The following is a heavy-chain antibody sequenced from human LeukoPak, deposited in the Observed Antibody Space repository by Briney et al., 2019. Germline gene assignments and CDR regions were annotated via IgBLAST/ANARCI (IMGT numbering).Heavy chain of an antibody. D-gene: IGHD3-22*01. CDR3: ARDPSFFMIVVPYFDY. V-gene: IGHV1-2*02. J-gene: IGHJ4*02. CDR2: INPNSGGT. CDR1: GYTFTGYY. Sequence: ASVKVSCKASGYTFTGYYMHWVGQAPGQGLEWMGWINPNSGGTNYAQKFQGTVTMTRDTSISTAYMELSRLRSDDTAVYYCARDPSFFMIVVPYFDYWGQGTLVTVSS.